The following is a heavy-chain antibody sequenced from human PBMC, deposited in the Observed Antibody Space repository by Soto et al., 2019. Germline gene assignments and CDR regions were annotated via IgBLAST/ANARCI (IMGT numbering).Heavy chain of an antibody. D-gene: IGHD5-12*01. CDR1: GFSLSTRGVA. V-gene: IGHV2-5*02. J-gene: IGHJ4*02. CDR3: AHRPRGYAYYFDY. CDR2: IYWDEDK. Sequence: ITLKASGPTLVKPTQTLTLTCTFSGFSLSTRGVAVGCFRQPPGKALEWLALIYWDEDKWYSPSLKSRLTITDDTSKIQVVLTMTNMDHVYTAAYYCAHRPRGYAYYFDYWGQGTLVTVSS.